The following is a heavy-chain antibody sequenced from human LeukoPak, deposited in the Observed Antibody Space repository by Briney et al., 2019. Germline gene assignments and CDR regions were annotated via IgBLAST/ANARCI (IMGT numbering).Heavy chain of an antibody. CDR2: INPNSGGT. CDR3: ARKSTGFDY. CDR1: GYTFTGYY. J-gene: IGHJ4*02. V-gene: IGHV1-2*02. Sequence: ASVKVSCKASGYTFTGYYMHWVRQAPGQGLEWMGWINPNSGGTNYAQKFQGRVTMTRDTSISTAYLQWSSLKASDTAMYYCARKSTGFDYWGQGTLVTVSS.